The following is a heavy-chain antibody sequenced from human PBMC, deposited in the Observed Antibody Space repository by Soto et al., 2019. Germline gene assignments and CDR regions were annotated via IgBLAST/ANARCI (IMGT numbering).Heavy chain of an antibody. CDR3: AKHLHTRMGVGMDV. D-gene: IGHD2-8*01. J-gene: IGHJ6*02. V-gene: IGHV3-23*01. Sequence: EVQLLESGGGLVQPGGSLRLSCAASGFTFSTYAMSWVRQAPGKGLEWVSDIRGSGGRTYYADSVKGRFTISRDNSKNTLYLQMNSLSAEDTAVYYCAKHLHTRMGVGMDVWGQGTTVTVAS. CDR1: GFTFSTYA. CDR2: IRGSGGRT.